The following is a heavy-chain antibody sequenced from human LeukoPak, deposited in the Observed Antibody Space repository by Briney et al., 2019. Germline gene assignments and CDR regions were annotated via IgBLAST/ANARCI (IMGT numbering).Heavy chain of an antibody. J-gene: IGHJ3*02. CDR2: INWNGGST. CDR3: AKDQPYDILTGYPTASDAFDI. CDR1: GFTFDDYG. V-gene: IGHV3-20*04. Sequence: PGGSLRLSCAASGFTFDDYGMSWVRQAPGKGLEWVSGINWNGGSTGYADSVKGRFTISRDNAKNSLYLQMNSLRAEDTAVYYCAKDQPYDILTGYPTASDAFDIWGQGTMVTVSS. D-gene: IGHD3-9*01.